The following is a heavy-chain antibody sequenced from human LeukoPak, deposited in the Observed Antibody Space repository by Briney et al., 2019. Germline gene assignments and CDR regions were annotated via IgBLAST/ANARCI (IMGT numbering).Heavy chain of an antibody. D-gene: IGHD3-10*01. J-gene: IGHJ4*02. Sequence: QPGGSLRLSCAASGFTLRSHWMHWVRQVPGKGLVWVSRINNDGSSASYADAVKGRFTISRDNAKNTLYLQMDSLRADDTAVYYCARDGAGVGFGEFINYWGQGTLVTVSS. CDR1: GFTLRSHW. CDR3: ARDGAGVGFGEFINY. CDR2: INNDGSSA. V-gene: IGHV3-74*01.